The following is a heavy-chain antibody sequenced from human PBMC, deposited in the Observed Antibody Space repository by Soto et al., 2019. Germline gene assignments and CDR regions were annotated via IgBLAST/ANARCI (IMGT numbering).Heavy chain of an antibody. V-gene: IGHV3-74*01. J-gene: IGHJ6*03. CDR1: GFTFSSYW. Sequence: EVQLVESGGGLVQPGGSLRLSCAASGFTFSSYWMHWVRQAPGKGLVWVSRIYSDGSRTSYADSVKGRFTISRDNAKNTLYLQMDSLSPEDMAVYYCARGAGGYYYMDVGGKGTTATVSS. CDR3: ARGAGGYYYMDV. CDR2: IYSDGSRT. D-gene: IGHD3-10*01.